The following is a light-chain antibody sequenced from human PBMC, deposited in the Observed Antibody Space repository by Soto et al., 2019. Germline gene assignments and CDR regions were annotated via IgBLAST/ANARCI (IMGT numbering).Light chain of an antibody. Sequence: EIVLTQSPGTLSLSPGERATLSCRASQSVSSSYLAWYQQKPGQAPRLLIYGASSRATGIPERFSGSGSGTDFTLTISRLEPEDFAVYYCQQYGSPRGITFGQGTRLEIK. CDR1: QSVSSSY. V-gene: IGKV3-20*01. CDR2: GAS. CDR3: QQYGSPRGIT. J-gene: IGKJ5*01.